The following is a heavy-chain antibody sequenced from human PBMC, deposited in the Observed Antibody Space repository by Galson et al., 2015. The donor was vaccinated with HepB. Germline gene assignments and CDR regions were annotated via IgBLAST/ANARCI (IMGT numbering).Heavy chain of an antibody. CDR2: IYSGGST. V-gene: IGHV3-53*01. CDR3: ARGQRLAPLDY. Sequence: SLRLSCAASGFTVSSNYMSWVRQAPGKGLEWVSVIYSGGSTYYADSVKGRFTISRDNSKNTLYLQMNSLRAEDTAVYYCARGQRLAPLDYWGQGTLVTVSS. D-gene: IGHD6-19*01. CDR1: GFTVSSNY. J-gene: IGHJ4*02.